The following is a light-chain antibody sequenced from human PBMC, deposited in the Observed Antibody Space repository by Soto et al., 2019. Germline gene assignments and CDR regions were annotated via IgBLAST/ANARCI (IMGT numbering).Light chain of an antibody. CDR1: SSNIGSYY. Sequence: QSALTQPPSASGTPGQRVTISCSGSSSNIGSYYVFWYQQLPGTAPKVLMYRNSQRPSGVPDRFSGSKSGTSASLAISGLRSEDEADYYCASWDDSLSGFVVFGGGTKVPVL. CDR3: ASWDDSLSGFVV. CDR2: RNS. V-gene: IGLV1-47*01. J-gene: IGLJ2*01.